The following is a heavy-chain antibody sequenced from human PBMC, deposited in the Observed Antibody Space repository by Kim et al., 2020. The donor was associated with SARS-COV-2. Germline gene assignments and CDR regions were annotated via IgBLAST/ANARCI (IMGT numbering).Heavy chain of an antibody. CDR2: ISFDGSNK. D-gene: IGHD3-3*01. V-gene: IGHV3-30*04. J-gene: IGHJ6*02. CDR1: GFTFSRYA. Sequence: GGSLRLSCVVSGFTFSRYAFHWVRQAPGKGLEWVALISFDGSNKYYADSVKDRFTISRDNSKNTVYLQMSSLRVDDMGVYYCARDSLHDFGMDVWGQGTAVTVSS. CDR3: ARDSLHDFGMDV.